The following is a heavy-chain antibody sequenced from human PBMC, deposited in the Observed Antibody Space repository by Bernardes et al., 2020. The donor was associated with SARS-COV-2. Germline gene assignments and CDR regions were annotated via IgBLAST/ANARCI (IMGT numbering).Heavy chain of an antibody. Sequence: GGSLRLSCAASGFTFSNYGMHWVRQAPGKGLDWVAHVWFDVSDIDYADSVKGRFTISRDNSKNTLFLQMNNLRAEDTAVYYCARDLIDSWAYFDYWGQGTLVTVSS. CDR1: GFTFSNYG. CDR3: ARDLIDSWAYFDY. CDR2: VWFDVSDI. V-gene: IGHV3-33*01. J-gene: IGHJ4*02. D-gene: IGHD6-13*01.